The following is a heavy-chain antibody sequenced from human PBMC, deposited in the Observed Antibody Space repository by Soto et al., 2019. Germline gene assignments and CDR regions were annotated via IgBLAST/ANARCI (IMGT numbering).Heavy chain of an antibody. CDR1: GGSISSGGYY. Sequence: SETLSLTCTVSGGSISSGGYYWSWIRQHPGKGLEWIGYIYYSGSTYHNPSLRSRVTISEDTSKNQFSLKLSSVTAADSAVYYCARASGKYCSSTTCYTPYYFDYWGQGTLVTVSS. CDR3: ARASGKYCSSTTCYTPYYFDY. CDR2: IYYSGST. V-gene: IGHV4-31*03. J-gene: IGHJ4*02. D-gene: IGHD2-2*01.